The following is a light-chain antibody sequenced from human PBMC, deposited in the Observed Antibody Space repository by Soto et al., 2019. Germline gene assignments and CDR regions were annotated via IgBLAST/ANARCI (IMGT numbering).Light chain of an antibody. Sequence: EIVLTQSPATLSLSPGERATLSCRASQSVSSYLAWYQQKPGQAPRLLLYDASNRATGIPARFSGSGSGTDFTLTISSLEPEEFAVYYCQQRSNWPPGLTFGGGTKVEIK. CDR1: QSVSSY. V-gene: IGKV3-11*01. J-gene: IGKJ4*01. CDR2: DAS. CDR3: QQRSNWPPGLT.